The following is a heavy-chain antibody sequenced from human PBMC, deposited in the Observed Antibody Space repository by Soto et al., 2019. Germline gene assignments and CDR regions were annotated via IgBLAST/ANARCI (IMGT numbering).Heavy chain of an antibody. CDR3: ARGSSTSRPYYYYYGMDV. J-gene: IGHJ6*02. V-gene: IGHV4-59*08. D-gene: IGHD2-2*01. CDR1: GGSISSYY. CDR2: IYYSGST. Sequence: QVQLQESGPGLVKPSETLSLTCTVSGGSISSYYWSWIRQPPGKGLEWIGYIYYSGSTNYNPSLTSRVTISVDTSKNQFSLKRRSVTAADTAVYYCARGSSTSRPYYYYYGMDVWGQGTTVTVSS.